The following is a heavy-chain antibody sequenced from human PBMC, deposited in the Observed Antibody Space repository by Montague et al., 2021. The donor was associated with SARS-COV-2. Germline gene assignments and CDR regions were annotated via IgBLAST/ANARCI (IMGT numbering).Heavy chain of an antibody. Sequence: SLRLSCAASGFTFSSCGMHWVRQAPGKGLEWVAVIWNEGSNKYYADSVKGRFTISRDNSKNTLYLQMNSLRAEDTAVYYCAREQHIVVVTATPGAFDIWGQGTMVTVSS. CDR3: AREQHIVVVTATPGAFDI. V-gene: IGHV3-33*01. J-gene: IGHJ3*02. D-gene: IGHD2-21*02. CDR1: GFTFSSCG. CDR2: IWNEGSNK.